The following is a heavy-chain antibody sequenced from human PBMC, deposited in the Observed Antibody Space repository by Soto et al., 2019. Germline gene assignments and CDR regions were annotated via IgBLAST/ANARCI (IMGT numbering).Heavy chain of an antibody. J-gene: IGHJ4*02. Sequence: EVQLVESGGGLAQPGGSLRLSCVASGFTFSSDWMHWVRQGAGKGLVWVSRINMDGSVTNYADSVKGRFTISRDNAKNTVYLQMNSLRVEDTAVYYCARGPRGVYGNDYWGQGALVTVSS. CDR2: INMDGSVT. CDR3: ARGPRGVYGNDY. D-gene: IGHD2-8*02. V-gene: IGHV3-74*01. CDR1: GFTFSSDW.